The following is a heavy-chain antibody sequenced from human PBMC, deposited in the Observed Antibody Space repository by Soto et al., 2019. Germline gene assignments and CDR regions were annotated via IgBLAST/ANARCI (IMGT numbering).Heavy chain of an antibody. CDR2: IYHSGST. CDR3: ARDYMAVVD. J-gene: IGHJ4*02. V-gene: IGHV4-31*03. Sequence: QVQLQESGPGLVKPSQTLSLTCTVCGSSISSGSYYWSWIRQHPGKGLEWIGYIYHSGSTYYNPSLKSRATISLDTSKNQFSLKLSSVTAADTAVYYCARDYMAVVDWGQGTLVTVSS. D-gene: IGHD2-15*01. CDR1: GSSISSGSYY.